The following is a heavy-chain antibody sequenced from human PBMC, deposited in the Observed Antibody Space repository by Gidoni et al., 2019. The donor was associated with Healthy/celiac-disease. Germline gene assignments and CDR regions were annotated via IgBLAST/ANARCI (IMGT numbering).Heavy chain of an antibody. V-gene: IGHV1-18*01. J-gene: IGHJ5*02. Sequence: QVQLVQSGAEVKKPGASVKVSCKASGYTFTSYGISWVRHAPGQGLGCMGWISAYNGNTNYAQKLQGRVTMTTDTSTSTAYMELRSLGSDDTAVYYCARDRVGVRGVIPPLGWFDPWGQGTLVTVSS. CDR1: GYTFTSYG. D-gene: IGHD3-10*01. CDR2: ISAYNGNT. CDR3: ARDRVGVRGVIPPLGWFDP.